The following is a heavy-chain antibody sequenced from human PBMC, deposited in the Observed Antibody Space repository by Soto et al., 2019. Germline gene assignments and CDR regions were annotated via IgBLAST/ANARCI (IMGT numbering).Heavy chain of an antibody. J-gene: IGHJ6*02. D-gene: IGHD2-15*01. CDR1: GFTFSSYA. CDR3: ARGHCSGGSCWAHYYYGMDV. V-gene: IGHV3-23*01. CDR2: ISGSGGST. Sequence: EVQLLESGGGLVQPGGSLRLSCAASGFTFSSYAMSWVRQAPGKGLEWVSAISGSGGSTYYADSVKGRFTISRDSSKNTLSRQMNSLRAEDTALYYCARGHCSGGSCWAHYYYGMDVWGQGTTVTVSS.